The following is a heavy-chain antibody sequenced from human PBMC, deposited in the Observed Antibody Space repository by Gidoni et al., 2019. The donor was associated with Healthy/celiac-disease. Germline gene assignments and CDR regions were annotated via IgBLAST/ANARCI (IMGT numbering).Heavy chain of an antibody. CDR3: ARGSGLLWFGVNGMDV. V-gene: IGHV4-34*01. D-gene: IGHD3-10*01. J-gene: IGHJ6*02. CDR1: GGSFSGYY. CDR2: INHSGST. Sequence: QVQLQQWGAGLLKPSETLSLTCAVYGGSFSGYYWSWIRQPPGKGLEWIGEINHSGSTNYNPSLKSRVTISVDTSKNQFSLKLSSVTAADTAVYYCARGSGLLWFGVNGMDVWGQGTTVTVSS.